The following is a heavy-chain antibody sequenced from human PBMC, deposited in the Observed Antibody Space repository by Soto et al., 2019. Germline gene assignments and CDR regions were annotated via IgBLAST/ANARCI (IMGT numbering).Heavy chain of an antibody. CDR3: ARSSGSYGGFCYYGMDV. J-gene: IGHJ6*02. Sequence: QVQLVQSGAEVKKPGSSVKVSCKASGGTFSSYAISWVRQAPGQGLEWMGGIIPIFGTANYAQKFQGRVTITADESTSTAYMELSSLRSEDTAVYYCARSSGSYGGFCYYGMDVWGQGTTVTVSS. D-gene: IGHD1-26*01. CDR1: GGTFSSYA. V-gene: IGHV1-69*01. CDR2: IIPIFGTA.